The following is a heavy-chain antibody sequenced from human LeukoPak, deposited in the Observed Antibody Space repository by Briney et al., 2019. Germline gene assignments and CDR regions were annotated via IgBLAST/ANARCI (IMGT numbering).Heavy chain of an antibody. CDR1: GYSFTSYG. J-gene: IGHJ4*02. V-gene: IGHV1-18*01. CDR2: ISAYNGNT. D-gene: IGHD1-26*01. CDR3: ARDIARSPLTPSHYSGRSPLDY. Sequence: ASLTVSCKASGYSFTSYGISWVRQAPGQGLEWMGWISAYNGNTNYAQKLQGRVTMTTDTSTSTAYMELRSLRSDDTAVYYCARDIARSPLTPSHYSGRSPLDYWGQGTLVTVSS.